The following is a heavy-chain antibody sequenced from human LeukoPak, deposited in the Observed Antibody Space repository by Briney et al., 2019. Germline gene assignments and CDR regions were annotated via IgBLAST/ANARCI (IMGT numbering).Heavy chain of an antibody. CDR2: INPNSGGT. D-gene: IGHD6-19*01. J-gene: IGHJ3*02. Sequence: ASVKVSFKASGYTFTGYYMHWVRQAPGQGLEWMGWINPNSGGTNYAQKFQGRVTMTRDTSISTAYMELSRLRSDDTAVYYCARTVAGTDDAFDIWGQGTMVTVSS. V-gene: IGHV1-2*02. CDR3: ARTVAGTDDAFDI. CDR1: GYTFTGYY.